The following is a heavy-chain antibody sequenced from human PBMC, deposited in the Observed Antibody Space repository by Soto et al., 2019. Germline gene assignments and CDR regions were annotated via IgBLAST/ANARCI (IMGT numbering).Heavy chain of an antibody. Sequence: QVQLQESGPGLVKPSQTLSLTCTVSGGYISSGGYYWSWIRQHPGKGLVWIGYIYYSGSTYYNPSLKGRVTISVDTSKNQFSLKLSSVTAADTAVYYCARWRKQLGRGNWFDPWGQGTLVTVSS. CDR3: ARWRKQLGRGNWFDP. CDR2: IYYSGST. CDR1: GGYISSGGYY. J-gene: IGHJ5*02. V-gene: IGHV4-31*03. D-gene: IGHD6-6*01.